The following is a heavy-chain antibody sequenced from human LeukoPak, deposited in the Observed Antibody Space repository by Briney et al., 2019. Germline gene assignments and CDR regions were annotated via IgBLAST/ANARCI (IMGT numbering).Heavy chain of an antibody. V-gene: IGHV3-30*02. Sequence: PGGSLRLSCAASGFTFSSYGMHWVRQAPGKGLEWVAFIRYDGSNKYYADSVKGRFTISRDNSKNTLYLQMNSLRAEDTAVYFCTRDRGSYPYYFDYWGQGTLVTVSS. J-gene: IGHJ4*02. CDR1: GFTFSSYG. CDR2: IRYDGSNK. CDR3: TRDRGSYPYYFDY. D-gene: IGHD1-26*01.